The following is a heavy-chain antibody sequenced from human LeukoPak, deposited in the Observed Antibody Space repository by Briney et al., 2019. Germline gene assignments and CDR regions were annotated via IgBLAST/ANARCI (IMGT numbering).Heavy chain of an antibody. CDR2: ISYDGSNK. J-gene: IGHJ4*02. CDR1: GFTFSSYA. Sequence: PGGSLRLSCAASGFTFSSYAMHWVRQAPGKGLERVAVISYDGSNKYYADSVKGRFTISRDNSKNTLYLQMNSLRAEDTAVYYCAREKIVVVPAAYFDYWGQGTLVTVSS. V-gene: IGHV3-30*04. CDR3: AREKIVVVPAAYFDY. D-gene: IGHD2-2*01.